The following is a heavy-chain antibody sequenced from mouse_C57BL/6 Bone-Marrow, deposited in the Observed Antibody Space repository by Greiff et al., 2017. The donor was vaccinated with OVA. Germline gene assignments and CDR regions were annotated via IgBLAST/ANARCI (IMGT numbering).Heavy chain of an antibody. CDR1: GYTFTSYW. CDR3: TRRRRIMRYFDG. Sequence: EVQLVESGTVLARPGASVKMSCKTSGYTFTSYWMHWVKQRPGQGLEWIGAIYPGNSDTSYNQKFQGKATLTAVTSASTAYMEHSSLTNEDSAVYYCTRRRRIMRYFDGWGTGTTLTVSS. V-gene: IGHV1-5*01. CDR2: IYPGNSDT. D-gene: IGHD2-4*01. J-gene: IGHJ2*01.